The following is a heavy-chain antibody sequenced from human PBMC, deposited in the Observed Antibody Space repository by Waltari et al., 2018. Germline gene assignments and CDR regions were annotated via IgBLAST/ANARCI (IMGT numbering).Heavy chain of an antibody. V-gene: IGHV1-24*01. CDR3: ARWDGDSAAAAGNY. CDR1: GYTLTELS. D-gene: IGHD6-13*01. CDR2: FDPEDGET. J-gene: IGHJ4*02. Sequence: QVQLVQSGAEVKKPGASVKVSCKVSGYTLTELSMHWVRQAPGKGLEWMGGFDPEDGETIYAQKFQGRVTITRNTSISTAYMELSSLRSEDTAVYYCARWDGDSAAAAGNYWGQGTLVTVSS.